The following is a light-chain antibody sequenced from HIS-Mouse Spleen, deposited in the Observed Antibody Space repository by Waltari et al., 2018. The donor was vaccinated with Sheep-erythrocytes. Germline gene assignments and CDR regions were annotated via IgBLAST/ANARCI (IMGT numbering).Light chain of an antibody. CDR3: CSYAGSYNHV. Sequence: QSALTQPRSVSGSPGQSVTISCTGTSSYVGGYNYFSWYQQHPGKAPKLMIYDASKRPSGVPDRFSGCKSGNTASLTISGLQAEDEADYYCCSYAGSYNHVFATGTKVTVL. CDR1: SSYVGGYNY. CDR2: DAS. V-gene: IGLV2-11*01. J-gene: IGLJ1*01.